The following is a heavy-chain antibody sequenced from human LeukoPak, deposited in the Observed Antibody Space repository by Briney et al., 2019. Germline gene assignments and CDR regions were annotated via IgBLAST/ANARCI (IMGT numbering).Heavy chain of an antibody. J-gene: IGHJ4*02. V-gene: IGHV3-23*01. CDR2: ITSGFTQ. CDR3: AKDYSESRVADVFFEY. CDR1: GLTFSDYA. Sequence: GGSLRLSCAASGLTFSDYAMSWFRQAPGKGLEWVSGITSGFTQHYADSVKGRFTISRNNSKNTFHLQLNSLRAEDTAVYYCAKDYSESRVADVFFEYWGQGTLVTVSS. D-gene: IGHD2-15*01.